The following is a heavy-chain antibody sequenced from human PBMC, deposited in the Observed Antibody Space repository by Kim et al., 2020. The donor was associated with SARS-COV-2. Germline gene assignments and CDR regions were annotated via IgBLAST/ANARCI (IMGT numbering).Heavy chain of an antibody. D-gene: IGHD3-22*01. V-gene: IGHV1-69*01. Sequence: APKVQGRVTSTADESTSTAYMELSSLRSEDTAVYYCARSYDSRYYYGMDVWGQGTTVTVSS. CDR3: ARSYDSRYYYGMDV. J-gene: IGHJ6*02.